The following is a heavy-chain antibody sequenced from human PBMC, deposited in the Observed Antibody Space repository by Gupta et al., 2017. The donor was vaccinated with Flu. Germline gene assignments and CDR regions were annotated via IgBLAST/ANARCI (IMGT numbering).Heavy chain of an antibody. CDR3: VTYAFWSGFSFGDY. D-gene: IGHD3-3*01. Sequence: GKGLEWVAVIWYDGSKQYYADSVKGRFTISRDKSKNTLYLKMNGLRAEDTAVYYCVTYAFWSGFSFGDYWGQGTLVTVSS. V-gene: IGHV3-33*01. J-gene: IGHJ4*02. CDR2: IWYDGSKQ.